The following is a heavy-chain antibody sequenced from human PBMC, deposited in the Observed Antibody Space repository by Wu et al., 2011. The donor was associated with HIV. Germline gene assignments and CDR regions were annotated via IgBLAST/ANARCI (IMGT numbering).Heavy chain of an antibody. CDR3: ARDPYSSSFYYYYFMDV. D-gene: IGHD6-6*01. CDR2: INPHSGGT. Sequence: QVQLVQSGAEVKKPGASVKVSCKASGYTFTGDYMHWLRQAPGQGLEWMGWINPHSGGTNFVQKFQGRVTMTRDTSITTAYMELSRLRSDDTAVYYCARDPYSSSFYYYYFMDVWGKGTTVTVPS. V-gene: IGHV1-2*02. J-gene: IGHJ6*03. CDR1: GYTFTGDY.